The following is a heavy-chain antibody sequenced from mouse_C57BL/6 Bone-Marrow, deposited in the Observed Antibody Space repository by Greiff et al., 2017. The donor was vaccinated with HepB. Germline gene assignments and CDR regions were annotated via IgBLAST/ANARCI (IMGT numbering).Heavy chain of an antibody. V-gene: IGHV1-80*01. CDR1: GYAFSSYW. CDR2: IYPGDGDT. CDR3: ARGNYGMGWEFDV. J-gene: IGHJ1*03. D-gene: IGHD2-1*01. Sequence: QVQLQQSGAELVKPGASVKLSCKASGYAFSSYWMNWVKQRPGKGLEWIGQIYPGDGDTNYNGKFKGKATLTAEKSSSTAYMQLSSLTSADSAIYFCARGNYGMGWEFDVGGTGTTVTVSS.